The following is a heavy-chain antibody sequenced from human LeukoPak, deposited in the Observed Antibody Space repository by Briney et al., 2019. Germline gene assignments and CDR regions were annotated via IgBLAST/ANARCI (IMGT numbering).Heavy chain of an antibody. V-gene: IGHV3-21*01. D-gene: IGHD6-19*01. CDR3: ARSGYSSGWYLNKDYYYYYGMDV. Sequence: GGSLRLSCAASGFTFSSYSMNWVRQAPGKGLEWVSSISSSSSYIYYGDSVKGRFTISRDNAKNSLYLQMNSLRAEDTAVYYCARSGYSSGWYLNKDYYYYYGMDVWGQGTTVTVSS. CDR1: GFTFSSYS. CDR2: ISSSSSYI. J-gene: IGHJ6*02.